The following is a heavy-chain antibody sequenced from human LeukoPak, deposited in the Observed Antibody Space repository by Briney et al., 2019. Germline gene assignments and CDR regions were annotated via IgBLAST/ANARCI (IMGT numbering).Heavy chain of an antibody. CDR3: ARGIAVADPYFDY. D-gene: IGHD6-19*01. V-gene: IGHV4-59*01. J-gene: IGHJ4*02. Sequence: SETLSLTCTVSGGSISSYYWDWIRQPPGKGLEWIGYIYYSGSTNYTPSLKSRVTISVDTSKNQFSLKLSSVTAADTAVYYCARGIAVADPYFDYWGQGTLVTVSS. CDR1: GGSISSYY. CDR2: IYYSGST.